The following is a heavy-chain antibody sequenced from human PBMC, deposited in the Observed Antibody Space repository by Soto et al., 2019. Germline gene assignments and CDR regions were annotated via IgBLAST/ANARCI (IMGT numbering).Heavy chain of an antibody. V-gene: IGHV3-23*01. J-gene: IGHJ4*02. CDR2: ISASGGST. CDR1: GFTFGSYA. CDR3: AKRGSVGSGWSYYFDF. Sequence: GFLRLSCAASGFTFGSYAMSWVRQAPGKGLEWVSVISASGGSTNYADSVKGRFTISRDNSKNTLYLQMDSLRVEDTAAYYCAKRGSVGSGWSYYFDFWGQGTLVTVSS. D-gene: IGHD6-19*01.